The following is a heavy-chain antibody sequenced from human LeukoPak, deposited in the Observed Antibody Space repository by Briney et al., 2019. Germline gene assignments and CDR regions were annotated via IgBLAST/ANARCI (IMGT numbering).Heavy chain of an antibody. V-gene: IGHV3-66*01. CDR3: ARDHTWELMRH. D-gene: IGHD1-26*01. CDR2: LHSAGNT. CDR1: GFVVASNY. J-gene: IGHJ4*02. Sequence: GGSLKLSCAASGFVVASNYMHWVRQSARRGLEWVAVLHSAGNTFYADFAKDRFSISRDDSKNTLYLQLNRLRVEDTGVYYCARDHTWELMRHWGQGTLVTVSS.